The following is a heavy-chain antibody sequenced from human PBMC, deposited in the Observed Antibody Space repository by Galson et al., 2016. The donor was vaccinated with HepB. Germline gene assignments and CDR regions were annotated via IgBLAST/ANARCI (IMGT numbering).Heavy chain of an antibody. CDR2: ISWNSGNI. D-gene: IGHD3-9*01. J-gene: IGHJ4*02. CDR3: AQDLDHDDLTLDN. Sequence: SLRLSCAASGFTFDDYAMHWVRQAPGKGLEWVSRISWNSGNIGYADSVKGRFTISRDNAKNSLYLQMSSLRTEDTALYYCAQDLDHDDLTLDNWGQGTLVTVSS. V-gene: IGHV3-9*01. CDR1: GFTFDDYA.